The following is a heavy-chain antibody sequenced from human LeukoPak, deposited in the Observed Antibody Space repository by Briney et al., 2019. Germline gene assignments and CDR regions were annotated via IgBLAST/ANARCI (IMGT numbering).Heavy chain of an antibody. CDR1: GGSINSGGYS. Sequence: SQTLSLTCGVSGGSINSGGYSWSWIRQPPGKGLEWIGYIYYSGSTYYNPSLKSRVTISVDTSKNQFSLKLSSVTAADTAVYYCARAIGSTSSYYYDSSGYALQWGQGTLVTVSS. J-gene: IGHJ4*02. D-gene: IGHD3-22*01. V-gene: IGHV4-30-4*07. CDR3: ARAIGSTSSYYYDSSGYALQ. CDR2: IYYSGST.